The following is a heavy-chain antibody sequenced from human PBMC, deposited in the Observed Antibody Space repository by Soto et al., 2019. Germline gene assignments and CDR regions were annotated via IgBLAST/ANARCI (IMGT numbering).Heavy chain of an antibody. V-gene: IGHV1-18*01. CDR3: ARDGYRIGPYGSGSFVAFDI. Sequence: ASVKVSCKASGYPFTSYGISWVRQAPGQGLEWMGWISAYNGNTNYAQKLQGRVTMTTDTSTSTAYMELRSLRSDDTAVYYCARDGYRIGPYGSGSFVAFDIWGQGTMVTVSS. J-gene: IGHJ3*02. D-gene: IGHD3-10*01. CDR1: GYPFTSYG. CDR2: ISAYNGNT.